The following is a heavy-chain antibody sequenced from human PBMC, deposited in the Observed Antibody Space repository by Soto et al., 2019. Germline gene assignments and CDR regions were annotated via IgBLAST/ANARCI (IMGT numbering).Heavy chain of an antibody. Sequence: SETLSLTCTVSGGSISSGGYYWSWIRQHPGKGLEWIGYIYYSGSTYYNPSLKSRVTISVDTSKNQFSLKLSSVTAADTAVYYCARGYGYNLYYGMDVWGQGTTVTVSS. CDR3: ARGYGYNLYYGMDV. V-gene: IGHV4-31*03. D-gene: IGHD5-18*01. CDR1: GGSISSGGYY. CDR2: IYYSGST. J-gene: IGHJ6*02.